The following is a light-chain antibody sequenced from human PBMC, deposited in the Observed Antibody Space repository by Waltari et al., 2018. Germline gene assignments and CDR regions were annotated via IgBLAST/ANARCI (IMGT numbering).Light chain of an antibody. CDR2: DTS. J-gene: IGLJ3*02. V-gene: IGLV7-46*01. Sequence: QAVVTQEPSLTVSPGGTVTLTCGSSTGAVTSGHYPYWFHQKPGQAPRTLIYDTSNKHSRAPARLSGPLLGGKAALTLAGAQPEDEAEYYCLLYYSGVRVFGEGTKLTVL. CDR3: LLYYSGVRV. CDR1: TGAVTSGHY.